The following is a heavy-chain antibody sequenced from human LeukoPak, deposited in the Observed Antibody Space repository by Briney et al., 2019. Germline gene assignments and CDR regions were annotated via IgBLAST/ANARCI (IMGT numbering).Heavy chain of an antibody. CDR1: GFTFDDYA. D-gene: IGHD3-22*01. Sequence: GGSLRLSCAASGFTFDDYAMHWVRQAPGKGLEWVSLISGGGGDTYYADSVKGRFTISRDNSKNSLYLQMNSLRTEDTALYYCAKEYYDNRYFDSWGQGTLVTVSS. CDR2: ISGGGGDT. V-gene: IGHV3-43*02. CDR3: AKEYYDNRYFDS. J-gene: IGHJ4*02.